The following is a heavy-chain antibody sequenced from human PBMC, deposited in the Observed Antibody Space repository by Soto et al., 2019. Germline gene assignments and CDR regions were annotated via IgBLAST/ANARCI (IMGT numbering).Heavy chain of an antibody. J-gene: IGHJ5*02. CDR1: GDSISSTNW. CDR2: IYHSGST. D-gene: IGHD7-27*01. Sequence: QVQLQESGPGLVKPSGTLSLTCAVSGDSISSTNWWTWVRQPPGKGLEWIGEIYHSGSTNYNPSRKXXVXIXXDMSKNQFALKLTSVTAADTAVYYCARGGTGDLGAWGQGTLVTVSS. V-gene: IGHV4-4*02. CDR3: ARGGTGDLGA.